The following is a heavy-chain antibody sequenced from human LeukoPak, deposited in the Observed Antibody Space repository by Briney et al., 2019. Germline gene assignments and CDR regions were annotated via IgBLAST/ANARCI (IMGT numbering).Heavy chain of an antibody. CDR2: IIPILGIA. D-gene: IGHD4-17*01. CDR1: GGTFSSYA. V-gene: IGHV1-69*04. J-gene: IGHJ3*02. CDR3: ARWYGDYPLYDAFDI. Sequence: EASVKVSCKASGGTFSSYAISWVRQAPGQGLEWMGRIIPILGIANYAQKFQGRVTITADKSTSTAYMELSSLRSEDTAVYYCARWYGDYPLYDAFDIWGQGTMVTVSS.